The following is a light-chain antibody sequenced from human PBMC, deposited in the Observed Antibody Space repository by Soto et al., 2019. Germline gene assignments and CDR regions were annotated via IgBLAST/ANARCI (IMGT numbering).Light chain of an antibody. CDR3: QQYDSYST. CDR1: QSIRSW. CDR2: KAS. J-gene: IGKJ1*01. V-gene: IGKV1-5*03. Sequence: DIQMTQFPSTLSAYVGDRVTITCRASQSIRSWLAWYQQKPGKAPNLLIYKASSLASGVPSRFSGSGFGTEFTLTISSLQPDGIATYYCQQYDSYSTFGQGTKGDNK.